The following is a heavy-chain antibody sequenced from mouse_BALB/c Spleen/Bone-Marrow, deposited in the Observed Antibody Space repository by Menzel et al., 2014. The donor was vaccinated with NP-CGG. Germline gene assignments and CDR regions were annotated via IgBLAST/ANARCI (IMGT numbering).Heavy chain of an antibody. D-gene: IGHD1-2*01. Sequence: EVHLVESGGGLVQPGGSRKLSCAASGSTFSSFGMHWVRQAPEKGLEWVAYISGGSSTIYYADTVKGRFTISRDNPKNTLFLQMTSLRSEDTAMYYCARGVYGYVEYAMDYWGQGTSVTVSS. CDR3: ARGVYGYVEYAMDY. J-gene: IGHJ4*01. CDR2: ISGGSSTI. CDR1: GSTFSSFG. V-gene: IGHV5-17*02.